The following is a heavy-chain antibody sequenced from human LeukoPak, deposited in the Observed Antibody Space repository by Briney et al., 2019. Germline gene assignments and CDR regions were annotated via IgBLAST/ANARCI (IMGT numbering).Heavy chain of an antibody. V-gene: IGHV3-23*01. CDR3: AKRGVVIRVILVGFHKEAYYFAS. CDR1: GITLSNYA. J-gene: IGHJ4*02. CDR2: ISGSGGGT. D-gene: IGHD3-22*01. Sequence: GGSLRLSCAVSGITLSNYAMSWVRQAPGKGLEGVAGISGSGGGTNYADSVKGRFTISRDNPKTTLYLQMNNLRAYDTAVYFCAKRGVVIRVILVGFHKEAYYFASWGQGALVTVSS.